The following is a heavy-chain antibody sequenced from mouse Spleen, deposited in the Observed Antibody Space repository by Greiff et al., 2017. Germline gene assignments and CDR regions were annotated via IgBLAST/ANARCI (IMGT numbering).Heavy chain of an antibody. Sequence: EVKVVESGPGLAKPSQTLSLTCSVTGYSITSDYWNWIRKFPGNKLEYMGYISYSGSTYYNPSLKSRISITRDTSKNQYYLQLNSVTTEDTATYYCARRLTGTGWYFDVWGAGTTVTVSS. CDR3: ARRLTGTGWYFDV. V-gene: IGHV3-8*01. D-gene: IGHD4-1*01. J-gene: IGHJ1*01. CDR2: ISYSGST. CDR1: GYSITSDY.